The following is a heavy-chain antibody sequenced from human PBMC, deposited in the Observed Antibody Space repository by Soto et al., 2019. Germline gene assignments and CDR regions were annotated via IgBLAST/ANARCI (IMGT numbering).Heavy chain of an antibody. V-gene: IGHV3-66*01. D-gene: IGHD6-19*01. CDR1: GFNVSSQY. CDR2: IYSGGNT. J-gene: IGHJ5*02. Sequence: EVQLVESGGGLVQPGGSLRLSCAASGFNVSSQYMSWVRQAPGKGLEWVSVIYSGGNTDYADSVKGRVTISRDNSNNTMSLHMNGVRAEDSVIYYCVRGSRGLPWGQGSLVTVSS. CDR3: VRGSRGLP.